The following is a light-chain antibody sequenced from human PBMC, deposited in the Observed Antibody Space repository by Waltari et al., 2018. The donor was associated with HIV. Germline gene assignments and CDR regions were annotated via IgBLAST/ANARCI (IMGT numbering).Light chain of an antibody. CDR1: KYNVGTFYH. Sequence: TQPPSVSGAPGPRVTIPCSGIKYNVGTFYHVKWYKFLPDATPKLLIHSSANRPSGFPDRISAYSSGASATLVIAGLKPEDEGDYFCQSFDSGHNGQWVFGGGTTLIVL. V-gene: IGLV1-40*03. CDR3: QSFDSGHNGQWV. CDR2: SSA. J-gene: IGLJ3*02.